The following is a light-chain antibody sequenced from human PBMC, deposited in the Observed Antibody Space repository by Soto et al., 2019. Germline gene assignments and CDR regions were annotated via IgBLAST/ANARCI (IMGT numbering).Light chain of an antibody. CDR2: RTS. J-gene: IGKJ4*01. Sequence: ETVMTQSPATLSVSPGERATLSCRASQSISNNLAWYQQKPGQAPRLIMFRTSSRASGVPARFSGSGSDTEFNFTISSLQSEDFAVYYCQQCNNWPRASFGGGTKVEMK. CDR3: QQCNNWPRAS. CDR1: QSISNN. V-gene: IGKV3-15*01.